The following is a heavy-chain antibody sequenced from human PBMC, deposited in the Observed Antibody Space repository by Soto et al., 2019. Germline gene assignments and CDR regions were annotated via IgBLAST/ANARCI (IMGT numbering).Heavy chain of an antibody. Sequence: QVQLVQSGAEVTTPGSSVKVSCRASGGTSNNYADTWVRQAPGHGLEWMGGIIAYFGTATYAHKFRGRLTITADDSTRTNYMELRSLTTDDTAIYYCAKLLGPGSYYDDDYWGQGTLVTVSS. V-gene: IGHV1-69*01. CDR3: AKLLGPGSYYDDDY. CDR1: GGTSNNYA. CDR2: IIAYFGTA. J-gene: IGHJ4*02. D-gene: IGHD3-10*01.